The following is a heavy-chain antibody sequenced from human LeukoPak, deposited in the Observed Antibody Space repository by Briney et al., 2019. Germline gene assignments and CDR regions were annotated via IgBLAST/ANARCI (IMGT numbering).Heavy chain of an antibody. Sequence: GASVKVSFKASGYTFTGYYMHWVRQAPGQGLEWMGWINPNSGGTNYAQKFQGRVTMTRDTSISTAYMELSRLRSDDTAVYYCARAFPRIAVAGTSLWFDPWGQGTLVTISS. D-gene: IGHD6-13*01. CDR2: INPNSGGT. J-gene: IGHJ5*02. CDR1: GYTFTGYY. CDR3: ARAFPRIAVAGTSLWFDP. V-gene: IGHV1-2*02.